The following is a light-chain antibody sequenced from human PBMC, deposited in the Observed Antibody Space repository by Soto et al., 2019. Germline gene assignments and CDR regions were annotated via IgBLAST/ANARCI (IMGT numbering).Light chain of an antibody. CDR2: EDN. Sequence: NFMLTQPHSVSESPGKTVTISCTRSSGRITSNYVQWYQQRPGSAPTTVIYEDNQRPSGVPDRFSGSIDSSTNSASLTISGLKTEDEADYYCQSYDSINLWVLGGGTQLTVL. V-gene: IGLV6-57*04. CDR3: QSYDSINLWV. CDR1: SGRITSNY. J-gene: IGLJ3*02.